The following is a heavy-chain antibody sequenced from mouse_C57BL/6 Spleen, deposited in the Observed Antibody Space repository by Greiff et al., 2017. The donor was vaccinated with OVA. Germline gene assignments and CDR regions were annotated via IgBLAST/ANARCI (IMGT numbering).Heavy chain of an antibody. D-gene: IGHD2-4*01. V-gene: IGHV5-4*01. CDR2: ISDGGSYT. CDR1: GFTFSSYA. Sequence: EVKVEESGGGLVKPGGSLKLSCAASGFTFSSYAMSWVRQTPEKRLEWVATISDGGSYTYYPDNVKGRFTISRDNAKNNLYLQMSHLESEDTAMYYCAREGLRRGAWFAYWGQGTLVTVSA. CDR3: AREGLRRGAWFAY. J-gene: IGHJ3*01.